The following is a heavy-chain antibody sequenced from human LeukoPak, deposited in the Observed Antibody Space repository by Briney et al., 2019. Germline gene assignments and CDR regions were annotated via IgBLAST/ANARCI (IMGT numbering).Heavy chain of an antibody. CDR3: ARTAAGSQDAFDI. J-gene: IGHJ3*02. CDR1: GYTFTGYY. CDR2: INPNSGGT. D-gene: IGHD6-13*01. Sequence: GASVTVSCKASGYTFTGYYMHWVRQAPGQGLEWMGWINPNSGGTNYAQKFQGRVTMTRDTSISTAYMELSRLRSDDTAVYYCARTAAGSQDAFDIWGQGTMVTVSS. V-gene: IGHV1-2*02.